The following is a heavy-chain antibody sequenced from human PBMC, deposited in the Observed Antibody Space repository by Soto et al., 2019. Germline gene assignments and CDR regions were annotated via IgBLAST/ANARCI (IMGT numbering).Heavy chain of an antibody. V-gene: IGHV3-30*18. Sequence: QVKLVESGGGVVQPGRSLRLSCEASGFIFNDYGMHWVRQAPGKGLDWVAVISFDGNNKYYAQSVKGRFTISRDNSKNTLFLHMDSLRREDTAVYHCVKGDLDTAVLNSPAAFDFWGQGTMVTVSS. CDR1: GFIFNDYG. D-gene: IGHD5-18*01. CDR3: VKGDLDTAVLNSPAAFDF. J-gene: IGHJ3*01. CDR2: ISFDGNNK.